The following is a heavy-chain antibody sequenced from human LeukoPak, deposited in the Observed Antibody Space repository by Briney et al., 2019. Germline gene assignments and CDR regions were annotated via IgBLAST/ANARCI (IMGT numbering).Heavy chain of an antibody. CDR2: ISYDGSNK. CDR3: AKVGYCSGGSCSLFADY. D-gene: IGHD2-15*01. J-gene: IGHJ4*02. CDR1: GFTFSSYA. Sequence: GGPLRLSCAASGFTFSSYAMHWVRQAPGKGLEWVAVISYDGSNKYYADSVKGRFTISRDNSKNTLYLQMNSLRAEDTAVYYCAKVGYCSGGSCSLFADYWGQGTLVTVSS. V-gene: IGHV3-30*04.